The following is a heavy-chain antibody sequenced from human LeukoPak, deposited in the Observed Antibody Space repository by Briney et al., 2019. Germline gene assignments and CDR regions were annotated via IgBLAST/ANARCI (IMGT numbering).Heavy chain of an antibody. V-gene: IGHV4-38-2*02. CDR2: IYHSGST. Sequence: SETLSLTCTVSGYSISSGYYWGWIRQPPGNGLEWIGSIYHSGSTYYNPSLKSRVTISVDTSKNQFSLKLSSVTAADTAVYYCARDGSSSSGWYSYYYMDVWGKGTTVTVSS. CDR3: ARDGSSSSGWYSYYYMDV. CDR1: GYSISSGYY. J-gene: IGHJ6*03. D-gene: IGHD6-19*01.